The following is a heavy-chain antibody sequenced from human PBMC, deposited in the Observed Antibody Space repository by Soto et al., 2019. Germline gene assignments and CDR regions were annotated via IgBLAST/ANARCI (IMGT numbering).Heavy chain of an antibody. Sequence: QVQLQESGPGLVKPSQTLSLTCTVSGGSISSGGFYCSWIRQHPGKGLEWIGFIYFSGSTYYDPSLRSRFTMAGNTSECEFSLKLSSLTVADTAVYYCASAPGSVSPDYYCYMDAWGKGTTVTGSS. CDR2: IYFSGST. CDR3: ASAPGSVSPDYYCYMDA. D-gene: IGHD3-10*01. V-gene: IGHV4-31*03. J-gene: IGHJ6*03. CDR1: GGSISSGGFY.